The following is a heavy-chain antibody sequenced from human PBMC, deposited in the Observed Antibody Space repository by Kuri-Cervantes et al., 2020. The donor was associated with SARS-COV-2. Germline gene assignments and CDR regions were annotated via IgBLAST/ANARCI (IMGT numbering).Heavy chain of an antibody. J-gene: IGHJ4*02. CDR2: ISHDGKNK. Sequence: GGSLRLSCAASGLNFSRTDMHWVRQAPGKGLEWVAVISHDGKNKKCIASGKGRFTISRDNSQNTLYLHMKSLRSEDTAMYYCAKDRVGVQDFWGQGTLVPSPQ. V-gene: IGHV3-30*18. D-gene: IGHD2-21*01. CDR1: GLNFSRTD. CDR3: AKDRVGVQDF.